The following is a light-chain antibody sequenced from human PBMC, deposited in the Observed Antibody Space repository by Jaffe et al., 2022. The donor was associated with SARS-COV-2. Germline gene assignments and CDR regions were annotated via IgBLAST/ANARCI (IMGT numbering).Light chain of an antibody. V-gene: IGLV2-23*01. CDR1: RNDIGNYNL. CDR2: DGN. CDR3: CSYASINTYV. J-gene: IGLJ1*01. Sequence: QSALTQPASVSGSPGQSITISCTGTRNDIGNYNLVSWYQQHPGKAPKLIIYDGNKRPSGVSNRFSGSKSGNTASLTVSGLQAEDEADYYCCSYASINTYVFGIATRVTVL.